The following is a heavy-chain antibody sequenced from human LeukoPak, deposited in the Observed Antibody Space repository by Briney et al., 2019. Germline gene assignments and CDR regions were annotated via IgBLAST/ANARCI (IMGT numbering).Heavy chain of an antibody. J-gene: IGHJ4*02. CDR2: IKQDGSEK. V-gene: IGHV3-7*01. D-gene: IGHD2-15*01. Sequence: SGGSLRLSCAASGFTFSSYWMSWVRQAPGKGLEWVANIKQDGSEKYYVGSAKGRFTISRDNAKNSLYLQMNSLRAEDTAVYYCARAALYCSGGSCYSGYFDYWGQGTLVTVSS. CDR3: ARAALYCSGGSCYSGYFDY. CDR1: GFTFSSYW.